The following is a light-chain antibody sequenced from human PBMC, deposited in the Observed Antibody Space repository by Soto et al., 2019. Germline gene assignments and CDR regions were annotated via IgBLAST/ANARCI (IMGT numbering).Light chain of an antibody. V-gene: IGKV3-20*01. CDR3: QQYSSSPLT. J-gene: IGKJ4*01. Sequence: EVVMTQSPATLSVSPGETASLSCRASQSVSSSYLAWYQQKPGQAPRLLIYGASNRATGIPDTFSGSGSGTDFTLTISRLEPEDFAVYYCQQYSSSPLTFGGGTKVDIK. CDR1: QSVSSSY. CDR2: GAS.